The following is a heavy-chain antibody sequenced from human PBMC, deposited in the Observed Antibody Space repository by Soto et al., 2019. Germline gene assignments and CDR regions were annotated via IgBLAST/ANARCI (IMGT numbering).Heavy chain of an antibody. CDR3: ARATAI. Sequence: QVHLQESGPGLVKPSQTLSLTCTVSGGSISSGRYSWNWIRQHPGKGLEWIGYIFSSGYTYYNPSLRSRVSMSVDTSNNQFSLRLDSVSAADTALYYCARATAIWGKGTVVTVSS. CDR2: IFSSGYT. V-gene: IGHV4-31*03. J-gene: IGHJ3*02. CDR1: GGSISSGRYS.